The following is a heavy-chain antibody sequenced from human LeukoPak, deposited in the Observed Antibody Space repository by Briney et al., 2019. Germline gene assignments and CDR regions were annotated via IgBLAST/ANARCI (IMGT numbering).Heavy chain of an antibody. D-gene: IGHD5-24*01. CDR1: GFPFSSYW. Sequence: EGSLRLSCVASGFPFSSYWMTWVRQALGKGLEWVANIKQDGSKKSYVDSVKGRFTISRDNAKNSLYLQINSLRAEDTAIYYCTRVGYIDEGIDYWGQGTLVTVSS. CDR3: TRVGYIDEGIDY. J-gene: IGHJ4*02. CDR2: IKQDGSKK. V-gene: IGHV3-7*04.